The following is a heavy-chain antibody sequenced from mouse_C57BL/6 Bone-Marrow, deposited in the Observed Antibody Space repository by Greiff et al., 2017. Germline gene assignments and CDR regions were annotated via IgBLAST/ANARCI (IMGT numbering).Heavy chain of an antibody. D-gene: IGHD1-1*01. J-gene: IGHJ2*01. V-gene: IGHV1-15*01. CDR1: GYTFTDYE. CDR3: TRRGYGSSSFDY. Sequence: LVRPGASVTLSCKASGYTFTDYEMHWVKQTPVHGLEWIGAIDPETGGTAYNQKFKGKAILTADKSSSTAYMELRSLTSEDSAVYYCTRRGYGSSSFDYWGQGTTLTVSS. CDR2: IDPETGGT.